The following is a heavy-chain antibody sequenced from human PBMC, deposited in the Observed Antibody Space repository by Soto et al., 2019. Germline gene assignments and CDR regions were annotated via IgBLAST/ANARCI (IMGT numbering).Heavy chain of an antibody. CDR3: ITSPAMIVVVISKGGDYFDY. D-gene: IGHD3-22*01. CDR1: GFTFSNAW. CDR2: IKSKTDGGTT. V-gene: IGHV3-15*01. Sequence: GALRLSCAASGFTFSNAWMSWVRQAPGKGLEWVGRIKSKTDGGTTDYAAPVKGRFTISRDDSKNTLYLQMNSLKTEDTAVYYCITSPAMIVVVISKGGDYFDYWGQGTLVTVSS. J-gene: IGHJ4*02.